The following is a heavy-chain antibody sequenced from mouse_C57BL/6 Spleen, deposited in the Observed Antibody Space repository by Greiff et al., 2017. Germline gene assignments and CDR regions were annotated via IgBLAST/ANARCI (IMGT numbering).Heavy chain of an antibody. CDR2: ISNGGGST. D-gene: IGHD2-3*01. V-gene: IGHV5-12*01. CDR1: GFTFSDYY. CDR3: ARHGIYDGYYDWYFDV. Sequence: EVKLMESGGGLVQPGGSLKLSCAASGFTFSDYYMYWVRQTPEKRLEWVAYISNGGGSTYYPDTVKGRFTISRDNAKNTLYLQMSRLKSEDTAMYYCARHGIYDGYYDWYFDVWGTGTTVTVSS. J-gene: IGHJ1*03.